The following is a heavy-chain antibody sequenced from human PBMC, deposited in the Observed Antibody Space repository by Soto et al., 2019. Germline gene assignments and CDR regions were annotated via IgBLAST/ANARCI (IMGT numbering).Heavy chain of an antibody. CDR2: IYYSGST. V-gene: IGHV4-39*01. CDR1: GGSISSSSYY. Sequence: SDTLSLTCTVSGGSISSSSYYWGWIRQPPGKGLEWIGSIYYSGSTYYNPSLKSRVTISVDTSKNQFSLKLSSVTAADTAVYYCARHYRSHITIFGVVILNWFDPWGQGTLVTVSS. J-gene: IGHJ5*02. D-gene: IGHD3-3*01. CDR3: ARHYRSHITIFGVVILNWFDP.